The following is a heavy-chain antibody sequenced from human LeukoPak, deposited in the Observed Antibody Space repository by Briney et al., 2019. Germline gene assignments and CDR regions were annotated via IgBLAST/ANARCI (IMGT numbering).Heavy chain of an antibody. CDR3: ARGPLYCSSTSCFRFDY. V-gene: IGHV3-21*01. CDR1: GFTFSSYS. Sequence: GGSLRLSCAASGFTFSSYSMKWVRQAAGKGLEWVSSISSSSSYIYYADSVKCRFTISRDNAKNSLYLQMNSLRAEDTAVYYCARGPLYCSSTSCFRFDYWGQGTLVTVSS. CDR2: ISSSSSYI. J-gene: IGHJ4*02. D-gene: IGHD2-2*01.